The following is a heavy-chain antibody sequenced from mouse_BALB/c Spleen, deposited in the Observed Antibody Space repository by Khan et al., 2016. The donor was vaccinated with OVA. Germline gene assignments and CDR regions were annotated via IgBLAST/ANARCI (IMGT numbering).Heavy chain of an antibody. V-gene: IGHV2-3*01. CDR1: GFSLTSDG. Sequence: VQLQESGPGLVAPSQSLSLTCTVSGFSLTSDGVSWVRQPPGKGLEWLGVIWGDGSTNYHSALRSRLSIRKDNSKSQVFLKLNSLQTDDTATYYCAKRRVFYFDAGGQGTTPTVSS. CDR3: AKRRVFYFDA. J-gene: IGHJ2*01. CDR2: IWGDGST.